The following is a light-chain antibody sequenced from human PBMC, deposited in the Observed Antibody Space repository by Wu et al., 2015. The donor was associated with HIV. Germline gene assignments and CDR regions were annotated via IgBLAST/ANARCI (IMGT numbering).Light chain of an antibody. CDR1: QRLTTP. CDR3: QQHGNWPPIA. Sequence: IVLTQSPATLSLSPGERATLSCRASQRLTTPLAWYQQKPGRAPRLLIFDTSTRATGISARFAGSGSGTDFTLTINGLEAQDSAIYYCQQHGNWPPIAFGGGT. CDR2: DTS. V-gene: IGKV3-11*01. J-gene: IGKJ4*01.